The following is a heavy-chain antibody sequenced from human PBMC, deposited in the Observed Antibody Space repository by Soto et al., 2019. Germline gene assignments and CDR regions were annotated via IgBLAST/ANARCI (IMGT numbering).Heavy chain of an antibody. CDR2: ISTTSNTI. J-gene: IGHJ4*02. V-gene: IGHV3-11*01. Sequence: GGSLRLSCAASGFTFSNAWINWFRQAPGKGLEWVSYISTTSNTIYYADSVKGRFTISRDNAENSLYLQMNSLRAEDTAIYYCARRSYFDYWGQGTLVTVSS. D-gene: IGHD3-10*01. CDR1: GFTFSNAW. CDR3: ARRSYFDY.